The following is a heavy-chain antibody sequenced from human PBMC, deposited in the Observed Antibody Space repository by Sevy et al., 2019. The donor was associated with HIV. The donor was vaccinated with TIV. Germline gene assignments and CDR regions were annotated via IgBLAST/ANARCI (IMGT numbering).Heavy chain of an antibody. CDR3: AKGGDYYGSGTNRYYYYGMDV. J-gene: IGHJ6*02. CDR2: ISWNSGSI. Sequence: GGSLRLSCAASGFTFDDYAMHWVRQAPGKGLEWVSGISWNSGSIGYADSVKGRFTISRDNAKNSLYLQMNSLRAEDTALYYCAKGGDYYGSGTNRYYYYGMDVWGQGTTVTVSS. CDR1: GFTFDDYA. V-gene: IGHV3-9*01. D-gene: IGHD3-10*01.